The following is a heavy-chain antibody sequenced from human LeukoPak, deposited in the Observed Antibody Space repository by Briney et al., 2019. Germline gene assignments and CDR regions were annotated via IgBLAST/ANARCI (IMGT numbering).Heavy chain of an antibody. V-gene: IGHV3-7*01. CDR2: IKQDASDK. D-gene: IGHD6-19*01. Sequence: GGSLRLSCAASGFTFSNHWMTWVRQAPGKGLEWVANIKQDASDKNYVDSVKGRFTISRDNAKNSLYLQMNSLRAEDTAVYYCARDSGWYPVDYWGQGTLVTVSS. CDR3: ARDSGWYPVDY. CDR1: GFTFSNHW. J-gene: IGHJ4*02.